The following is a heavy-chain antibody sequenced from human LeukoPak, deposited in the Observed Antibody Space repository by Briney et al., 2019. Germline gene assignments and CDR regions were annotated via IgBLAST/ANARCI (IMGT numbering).Heavy chain of an antibody. J-gene: IGHJ4*02. CDR1: GFTLSTYA. CDR3: AKGGSGSYYKPNFLWSPFDY. D-gene: IGHD3-10*01. Sequence: PGGSLRLSCAASGFTLSTYAMSWVRQTPGKGLEWVAATSSSDAGTYHADSVRGRFTISRDNSKNTLYLQMNSLRAEDAAVYYCAKGGSGSYYKPNFLWSPFDYWGQGTLVTVSS. V-gene: IGHV3-23*01. CDR2: TSSSDAGT.